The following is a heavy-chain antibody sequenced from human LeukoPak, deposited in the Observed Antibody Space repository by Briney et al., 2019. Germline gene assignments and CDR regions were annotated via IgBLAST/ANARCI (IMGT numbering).Heavy chain of an antibody. CDR1: GFTFDDYA. J-gene: IGHJ6*02. CDR2: ISWNSGSI. V-gene: IGHV3-9*01. CDR3: AKVREYCSGGSCYRGYYYYGMDV. Sequence: GGSLRLSCAASGFTFDDYAMHWVRQAPGKGLEWVSGISWNSGSIGYADSVKGRFTISRDNAKNSLYLQMNSLRAEDTALYYCAKVREYCSGGSCYRGYYYYGMDVWGQGTTVTVSS. D-gene: IGHD2-15*01.